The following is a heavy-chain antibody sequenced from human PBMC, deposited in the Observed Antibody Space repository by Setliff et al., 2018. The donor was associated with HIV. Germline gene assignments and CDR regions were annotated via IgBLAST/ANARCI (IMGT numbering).Heavy chain of an antibody. CDR3: TRDRRGSNSWSGYNGGFDC. D-gene: IGHD3-3*01. CDR1: GFTFSSYG. V-gene: IGHV3-30*02. J-gene: IGHJ4*02. Sequence: PGGSLRLSCAASGFTFSSYGMHWVRQAPGKGLEWVAFIRYDGSNKYYADSVKGRFTISRDNSKNTLYLQMNSLGAADTAVYYCTRDRRGSNSWSGYNGGFDCWGQGTLVTVSS. CDR2: IRYDGSNK.